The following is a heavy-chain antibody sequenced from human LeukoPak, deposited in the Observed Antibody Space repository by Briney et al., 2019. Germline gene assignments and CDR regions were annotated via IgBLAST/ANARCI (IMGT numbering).Heavy chain of an antibody. J-gene: IGHJ3*01. V-gene: IGHV4-39*07. Sequence: SETLSLTCTVSGGSISSSSYYWGWIRQPPGKGLEWIGSIYYSGSTYYNPSLKSRVTISVDTSKNQFSLKLSSVTAADTAVYYCARDTPGEFWGQGTMVTVSS. CDR3: ARDTPGEF. D-gene: IGHD2-15*01. CDR2: IYYSGST. CDR1: GGSISSSSYY.